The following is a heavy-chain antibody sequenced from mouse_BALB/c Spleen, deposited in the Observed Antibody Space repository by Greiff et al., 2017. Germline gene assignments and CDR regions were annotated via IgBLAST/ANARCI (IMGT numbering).Heavy chain of an antibody. Sequence: QVTLKESGPGILQPSQTLSLTCSFSGFSLSTSGMGVSWIRQPSGKGLEWLAHIYWDDDKRYNPSLKSRLTISKDTSSNQVFLKITSVDTADTATYYCARRGAFYYGNPFDCWGQGTTLTVSS. CDR2: IYWDDDK. CDR1: GFSLSTSGMG. D-gene: IGHD2-1*01. CDR3: ARRGAFYYGNPFDC. J-gene: IGHJ2*01. V-gene: IGHV8-12*01.